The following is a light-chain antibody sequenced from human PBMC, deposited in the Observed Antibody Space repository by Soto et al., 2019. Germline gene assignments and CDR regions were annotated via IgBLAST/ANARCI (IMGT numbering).Light chain of an antibody. V-gene: IGLV2-8*01. CDR2: EVN. Sequence: QSALTQPPSASGSPGQSVTISCTGTSSDVGGYKYVSWYQQHPGKAPKLMIFEVNKPPSGVPDRVSGSKSGNTAALTVSVLQAEDEAEYYCSSYAGINNLGVFGTGTKVTVL. CDR3: SSYAGINNLGV. CDR1: SSDVGGYKY. J-gene: IGLJ1*01.